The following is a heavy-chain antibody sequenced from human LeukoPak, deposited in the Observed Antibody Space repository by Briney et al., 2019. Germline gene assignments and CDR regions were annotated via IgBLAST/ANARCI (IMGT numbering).Heavy chain of an antibody. CDR3: ARGYDSSGPFDY. J-gene: IGHJ4*02. D-gene: IGHD3-22*01. CDR1: GFTFSSYD. Sequence: GGSVRLSCAASGFTFSSYDMHWARQARGEGLEWVSAVGTVGDTYYPGSVKGRFTISREHAKNSLYLQMNSQRAGDTAVYYCARGYDSSGPFDYWGQGTLVTVSS. CDR2: VGTVGDT. V-gene: IGHV3-13*01.